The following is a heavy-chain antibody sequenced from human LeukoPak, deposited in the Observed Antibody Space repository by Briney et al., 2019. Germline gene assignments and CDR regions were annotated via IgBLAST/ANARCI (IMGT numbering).Heavy chain of an antibody. CDR1: GVSFSVYY. CDR2: INHSGST. V-gene: IGHV4-34*01. Sequence: SETLSLTCAVYGVSFSVYYWSWIRQPPGKGLEWIGEINHSGSTNYNPSLKSLITISVDTSKNHFFRKLSSLTAPATAVYYCASAIWRAFDSWGQGNLVTVSS. CDR3: ASAIWRAFDS. J-gene: IGHJ4*02. D-gene: IGHD3-3*01.